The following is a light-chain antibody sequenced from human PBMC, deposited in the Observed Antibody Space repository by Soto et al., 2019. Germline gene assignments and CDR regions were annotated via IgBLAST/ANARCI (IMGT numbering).Light chain of an antibody. CDR3: QQYNSYSCT. Sequence: DVQMSQSPSSLFASVGDRVTMTCRASQSISSWLAWYQQKPGKAPKLLIHDASSLESGVPSRFSGSGSGTEFTLTISSLQPDDCATYYCQQYNSYSCTFGQGTKVGI. CDR2: DAS. CDR1: QSISSW. J-gene: IGKJ1*01. V-gene: IGKV1-5*01.